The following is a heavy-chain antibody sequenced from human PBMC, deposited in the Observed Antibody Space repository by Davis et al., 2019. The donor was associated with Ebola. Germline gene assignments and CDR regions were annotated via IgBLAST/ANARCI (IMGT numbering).Heavy chain of an antibody. CDR3: ATSSSWYGFADY. CDR2: IYHSGST. D-gene: IGHD6-13*01. V-gene: IGHV4-30-2*01. CDR1: GCSISSGGYP. Sequence: MPSETLSLTCAVSGCSISSGGYPWSWIPQPPGKGLAWIGYIYHSGSTYYNPSLKSRVTISVDRSKNQFSLKRSSVTAADTAVYYWATSSSWYGFADYWDQGTLVTVSS. J-gene: IGHJ4*02.